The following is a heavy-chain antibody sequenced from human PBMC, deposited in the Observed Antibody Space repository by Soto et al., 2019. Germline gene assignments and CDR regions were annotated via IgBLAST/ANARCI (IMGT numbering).Heavy chain of an antibody. CDR3: AYGDYVCNWFDP. V-gene: IGHV2-5*02. CDR1: GFSVSTSGVG. Sequence: QITLKESGPTLVKHTQTLTLTCTFSGFSVSTSGVGVGWTRQPPGKALEWLALIYWDDDKRYSPSLKSRLTITKDTSKNQVVLTMTNMDPVDTATYYCAYGDYVCNWFDPWGQGTLVTVSS. J-gene: IGHJ5*02. D-gene: IGHD4-17*01. CDR2: IYWDDDK.